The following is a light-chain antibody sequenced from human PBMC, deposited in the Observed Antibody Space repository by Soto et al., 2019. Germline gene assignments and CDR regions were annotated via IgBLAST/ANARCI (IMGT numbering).Light chain of an antibody. CDR2: VGTGGIVG. V-gene: IGLV9-49*01. CDR3: GADHGSGSNFVEVV. J-gene: IGLJ2*01. Sequence: QSVLTQPPSASASLGASVTLTCTLSSGYGNYKVDWYQQRPGKGPRFVMRVGTGGIVGSKGDGIPDRFSVLGSGLNRYLTIKNIQEEDESDYHCGADHGSGSNFVEVVFGGGTKLTVL. CDR1: SGYGNYK.